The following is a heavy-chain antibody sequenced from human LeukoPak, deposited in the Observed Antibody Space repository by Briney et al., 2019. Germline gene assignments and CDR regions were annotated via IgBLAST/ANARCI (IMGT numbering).Heavy chain of an antibody. CDR2: IMPIFGTA. J-gene: IGHJ6*04. CDR3: ARGRSVDTAMDIEFKYYYYGMDV. CDR1: GGTFSSYA. Sequence: SVKVSCKASGGTFSSYAMSWVRQAPAHGLEWMGGIMPIFGTANYAQKFQGRVTITADESTSTAYMELSSLRSEDTAVYYCARGRSVDTAMDIEFKYYYYGMDVWGKGTTVTVSS. V-gene: IGHV1-69*01. D-gene: IGHD5-18*01.